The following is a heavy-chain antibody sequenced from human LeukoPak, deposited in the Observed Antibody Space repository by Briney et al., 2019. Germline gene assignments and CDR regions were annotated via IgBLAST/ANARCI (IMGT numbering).Heavy chain of an antibody. D-gene: IGHD5-18*01. CDR3: AKGGGYSYGYFDY. CDR2: ISGSGSST. V-gene: IGHV3-23*01. Sequence: GGSLRLSCAASGFTFSSYAMSWVRLAPGKGLECVSGISGSGSSTYYADSVKGRFTISRDNSKNTLYLQMNSLRAEDTAVYYCAKGGGYSYGYFDYWGQGTLVTVSS. CDR1: GFTFSSYA. J-gene: IGHJ4*02.